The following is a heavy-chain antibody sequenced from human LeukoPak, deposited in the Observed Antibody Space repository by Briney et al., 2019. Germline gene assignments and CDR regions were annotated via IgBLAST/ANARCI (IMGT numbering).Heavy chain of an antibody. J-gene: IGHJ4*02. V-gene: IGHV5-51*01. Sequence: GESLKISCKGSGYSFTSYWIGWVRQMPGKGLEGMGIIYPGDSDTRYSPSVQGQVTISADKSISTAYLQWSSLKASDTAMYYCARRMRSSGWYYFDYWGQGTLVTVSS. D-gene: IGHD6-19*01. CDR1: GYSFTSYW. CDR3: ARRMRSSGWYYFDY. CDR2: IYPGDSDT.